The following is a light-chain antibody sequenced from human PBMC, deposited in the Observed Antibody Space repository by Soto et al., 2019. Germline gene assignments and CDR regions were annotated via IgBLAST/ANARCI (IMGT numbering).Light chain of an antibody. Sequence: DIVLTQSPLSLPVTPGEPASISCRSSQSLLHSNGNIYLDWYLQKPGQSPQLLIYLGSIRASGVTDRFSGSGSGTDFPLKITRVEAEDVGVYYCMEAIQAPRTFGIGTKVEIK. CDR1: QSLLHSNGNIY. V-gene: IGKV2-28*01. CDR2: LGS. CDR3: MEAIQAPRT. J-gene: IGKJ1*01.